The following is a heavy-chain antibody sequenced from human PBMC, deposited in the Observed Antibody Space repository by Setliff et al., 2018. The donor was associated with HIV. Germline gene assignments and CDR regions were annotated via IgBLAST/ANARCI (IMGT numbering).Heavy chain of an antibody. Sequence: PSETLSLTCTVSGGSISSSSYYWGWIRQPPGKGLEWIGSIYYSGSTYSKPSLKSRVTISLDTSKNQFSLKLSSVTAADTAVYYCARDNSYYYGSGSHYWYGMDVWGQGTTVTVSS. V-gene: IGHV4-39*07. CDR3: ARDNSYYYGSGSHYWYGMDV. J-gene: IGHJ6*01. D-gene: IGHD3-10*01. CDR1: GGSISSSSYY. CDR2: IYYSGST.